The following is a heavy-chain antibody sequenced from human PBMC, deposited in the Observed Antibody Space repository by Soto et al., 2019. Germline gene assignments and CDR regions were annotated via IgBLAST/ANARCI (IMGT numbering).Heavy chain of an antibody. V-gene: IGHV3-49*03. CDR3: TRDEPLYCSSTSCHDAFDI. J-gene: IGHJ3*02. Sequence: PGGSLRLSCTASGFTFGDYAMSWFRQAPGKGLEWVGFIRSKAYGGTTEYAASVKGRFTISRDDSKSIAYLQMNSLKTEDTAVYYCTRDEPLYCSSTSCHDAFDIWGQGTMVTVSS. CDR2: IRSKAYGGTT. D-gene: IGHD2-2*01. CDR1: GFTFGDYA.